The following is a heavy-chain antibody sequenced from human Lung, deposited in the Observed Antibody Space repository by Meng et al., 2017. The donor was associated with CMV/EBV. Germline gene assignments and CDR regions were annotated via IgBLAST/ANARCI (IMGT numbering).Heavy chain of an antibody. CDR1: YGSVSSGSYY. CDR3: ARAPGYRSLYGMDV. D-gene: IGHD1-1*01. V-gene: IGHV4-61*01. Sequence: LXCTVSYGSVSSGSYYWSWIRQPPGKGLEWIGYIYYSGSTNYNPSLKSRVTISIDTSKNQFSLKLSSVTAADTAVYYCARAPGYRSLYGMDVWGQGNXVNGAS. J-gene: IGHJ6*02. CDR2: IYYSGST.